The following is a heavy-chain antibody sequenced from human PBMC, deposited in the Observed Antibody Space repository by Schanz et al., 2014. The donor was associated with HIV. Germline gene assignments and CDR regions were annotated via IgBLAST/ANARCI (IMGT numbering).Heavy chain of an antibody. CDR2: IYYSGST. Sequence: QVQLQESGPGLVKPSQTLSLTCTVSGDSISSGGYYWSWIRQHPGKGPEGIGYIYYSGSTYYNPSLKSRVTMSVDTSENHFSLKLSSATVADTAVYYCARGQSFDFWSGYRVGYFDYWGQGTLVTVSS. D-gene: IGHD3-3*01. J-gene: IGHJ4*02. CDR3: ARGQSFDFWSGYRVGYFDY. V-gene: IGHV4-31*03. CDR1: GDSISSGGYY.